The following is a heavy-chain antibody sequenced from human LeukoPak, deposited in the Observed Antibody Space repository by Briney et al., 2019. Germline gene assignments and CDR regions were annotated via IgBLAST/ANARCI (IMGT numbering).Heavy chain of an antibody. CDR1: GGSISSGDYY. CDR3: ARLILRFGELSEADY. CDR2: IYYSGST. J-gene: IGHJ4*02. Sequence: PSETLSLTCTVSGGSISSGDYYWSWIRQPPGKGLEWIGYIYYSGSTYYNPSLKSRVTISVDTSKNQFSLKLSSVTAADTAVYYCARLILRFGELSEADYWGQGTLVTVSS. D-gene: IGHD3-10*01. V-gene: IGHV4-30-4*08.